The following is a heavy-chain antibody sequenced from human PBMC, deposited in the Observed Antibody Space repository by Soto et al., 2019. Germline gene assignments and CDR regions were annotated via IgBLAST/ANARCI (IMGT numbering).Heavy chain of an antibody. D-gene: IGHD6-13*01. CDR2: ISAYNGNT. Sequence: QVQLVQSGAEVKKPGASVKVSCKASGYTFTSYGISWVRQAPGQGLEWMGWISAYNGNTKYAQKLQGRVTMNTAPSPSTAYLALRRLGSDDTAVYYRARESTSSCHDYWGQGTLVTVSS. CDR1: GYTFTSYG. J-gene: IGHJ4*02. V-gene: IGHV1-18*01. CDR3: ARESTSSCHDY.